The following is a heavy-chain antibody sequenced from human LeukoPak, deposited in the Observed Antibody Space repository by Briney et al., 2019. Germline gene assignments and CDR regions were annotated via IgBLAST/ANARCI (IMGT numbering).Heavy chain of an antibody. J-gene: IGHJ4*02. CDR1: GYSLSDLN. D-gene: IGHD3-3*01. V-gene: IGHV1-24*01. CDR2: FDPKQATT. CDR3: ATRSGDFWSGFEN. Sequence: ASVKVSCKVSGYSLSDLNIQWVRQAPGKGLECMGGFDPKQATTIYAQNFQGRLTMTEEISTDTVYMELSSLTSEDTAVYYCATRSGDFWSGFENWGQGTLVTVSS.